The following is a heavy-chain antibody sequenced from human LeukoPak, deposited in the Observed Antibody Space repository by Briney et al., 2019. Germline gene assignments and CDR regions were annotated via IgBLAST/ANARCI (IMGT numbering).Heavy chain of an antibody. CDR2: INPNSGGT. CDR3: ARDSYCSSTSCYAPVDY. V-gene: IGHV1-2*02. J-gene: IGHJ4*02. Sequence: ASVKVSRKASGYTFTGYYMHWVRQAPGQGLEWMGWINPNSGGTNYAQKFQGRVTMTRDTSISTAYMELGRLRSDDTAVYYCARDSYCSSTSCYAPVDYWGQGTLVTVSS. D-gene: IGHD2-2*01. CDR1: GYTFTGYY.